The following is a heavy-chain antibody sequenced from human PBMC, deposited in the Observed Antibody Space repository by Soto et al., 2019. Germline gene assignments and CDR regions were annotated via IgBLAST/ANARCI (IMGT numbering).Heavy chain of an antibody. J-gene: IGHJ6*03. Sequence: QEYLVESGGDLVKPGGSLRLSCAASGFSFSDYYMSWVRQAPGKGLEWILYIGTSTGTIYYADSVKGRFTISSDSAKNSLYLRMKSLRVEDTAVYYCVRRRDYLDVWGKGTTVSVSS. V-gene: IGHV3-11*01. CDR3: VRRRDYLDV. CDR1: GFSFSDYY. CDR2: IGTSTGTI.